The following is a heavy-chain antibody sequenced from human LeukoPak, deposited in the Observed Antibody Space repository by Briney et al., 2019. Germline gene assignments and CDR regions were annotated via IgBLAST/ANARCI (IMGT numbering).Heavy chain of an antibody. CDR1: GGSISSYY. CDR3: ARDGYYDFWSGYYSMDV. Sequence: SETLSLTCTVSGGSISSYYWSWIRQPPGKGLEWIGYIYYSGSTNYNPSLKSRVTISVDTSKNQFSLELSSVTAADTAVYYCARDGYYDFWSGYYSMDVWGKGTTVTVSS. V-gene: IGHV4-59*01. J-gene: IGHJ6*03. D-gene: IGHD3-3*01. CDR2: IYYSGST.